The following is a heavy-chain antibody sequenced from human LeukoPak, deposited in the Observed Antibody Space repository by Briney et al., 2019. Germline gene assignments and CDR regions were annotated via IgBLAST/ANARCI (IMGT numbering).Heavy chain of an antibody. J-gene: IGHJ4*02. D-gene: IGHD1-26*01. Sequence: PLASVEVSCKASGYTFTSYEINWVRQATGQGLEWMGWMNPNSGNTGYAQKFQGRVTMTRNTSISTAYMELSSLRSEDTAVYYCVRGQSGSYYSGADYWGQGTLVTVSS. V-gene: IGHV1-8*01. CDR1: GYTFTSYE. CDR3: VRGQSGSYYSGADY. CDR2: MNPNSGNT.